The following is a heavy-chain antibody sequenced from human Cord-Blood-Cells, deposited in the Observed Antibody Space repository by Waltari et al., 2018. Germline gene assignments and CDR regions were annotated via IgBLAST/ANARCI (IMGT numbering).Heavy chain of an antibody. J-gene: IGHJ3*02. CDR3: ARRYQLLDAFDI. Sequence: QLQLQESGPGLVKPPVTLSLTCTVSGGSISSSGYYWGWFRQPPGKGLGWIGSIYYSGSTYYNPSLKSRVTISVDTSKNQFSLKLSSVTAADTAVYYCARRYQLLDAFDIWGQGTMVTVSS. CDR2: IYYSGST. D-gene: IGHD2-2*01. CDR1: GGSISSSGYY. V-gene: IGHV4-39*01.